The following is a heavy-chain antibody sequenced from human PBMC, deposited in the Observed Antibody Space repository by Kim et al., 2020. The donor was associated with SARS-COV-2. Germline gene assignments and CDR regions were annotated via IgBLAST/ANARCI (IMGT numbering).Heavy chain of an antibody. D-gene: IGHD3-22*01. CDR3: ARTCFYDRWEAFDI. V-gene: IGHV3-48*01. CDR1: GFTFSSYS. J-gene: IGHJ3*02. CDR2: MSSSSSTI. Sequence: GGSLRLSCVASGFTFSSYSMNWVRQAPGKGLEWVSYMSSSSSTIYYADSVQGRFTVSRDNAKNSLFLQLSSLRAEDTAVYYCARTCFYDRWEAFDIWGQG.